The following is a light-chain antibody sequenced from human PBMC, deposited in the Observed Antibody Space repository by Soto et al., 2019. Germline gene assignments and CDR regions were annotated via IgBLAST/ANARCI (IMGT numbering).Light chain of an antibody. CDR2: EVR. Sequence: QSALTQPASVSGSAGQSITISCSGTLRDVGAYNLVSWYQQHPGTAPKLIIYEVRNRPSGISSRFSGSRSGNTASLTISGLQPEDEGDYYCSSYADGNSWVFGGGTKVTVL. CDR1: LRDVGAYNL. J-gene: IGLJ3*02. CDR3: SSYADGNSWV. V-gene: IGLV2-14*01.